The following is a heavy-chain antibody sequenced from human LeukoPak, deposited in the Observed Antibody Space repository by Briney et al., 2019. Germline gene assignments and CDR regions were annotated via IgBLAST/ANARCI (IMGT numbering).Heavy chain of an antibody. CDR3: AKDGHSSGSSFDY. D-gene: IGHD6-19*01. J-gene: IGHJ4*02. Sequence: PGGSLRLSCATSGFTFSSYWMSWVRQAPGKGLEWVANIKQDGSEKYYVDSVKGRFTISRDNAKNTLYLQMNSLRAEDTAVYYCAKDGHSSGSSFDYWGQGTLVTVSS. CDR1: GFTFSSYW. CDR2: IKQDGSEK. V-gene: IGHV3-7*03.